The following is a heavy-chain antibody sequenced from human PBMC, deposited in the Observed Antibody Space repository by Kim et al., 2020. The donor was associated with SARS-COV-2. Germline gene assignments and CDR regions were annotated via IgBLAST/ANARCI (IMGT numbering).Heavy chain of an antibody. CDR2: ISSDGTQK. V-gene: IGHV3-30*04. J-gene: IGHJ4*01. CDR3: ATDGAAFSWGATVFDY. Sequence: GGSLRLSCAISGFAFSDSPLHWVRQSPGTGLEWVALISSDGTQKNYANSVRGRFTISRDISKRTLFLQMNSLRPEDTAVYYCATDGAAFSWGATVFDYWG. D-gene: IGHD3-16*01. CDR1: GFAFSDSP.